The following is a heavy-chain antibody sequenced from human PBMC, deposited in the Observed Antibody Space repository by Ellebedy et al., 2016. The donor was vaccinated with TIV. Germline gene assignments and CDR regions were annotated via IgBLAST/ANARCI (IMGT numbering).Heavy chain of an antibody. J-gene: IGHJ4*02. CDR1: GHTLMELS. Sequence: ASVKVSCKVSGHTLMELSMHWVRQAPGKGLEWVGGFDPEHGRAIYAQKFQGRVTMTRDTSTSTVYMELSSLRSEDTAVYYCARGGSIAVAGPGPFDYWGQGTLVTVSS. V-gene: IGHV1-24*01. D-gene: IGHD6-19*01. CDR2: FDPEHGRA. CDR3: ARGGSIAVAGPGPFDY.